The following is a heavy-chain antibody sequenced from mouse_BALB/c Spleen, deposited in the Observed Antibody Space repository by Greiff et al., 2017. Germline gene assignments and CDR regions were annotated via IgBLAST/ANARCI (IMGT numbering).Heavy chain of an antibody. D-gene: IGHD2-14*01. J-gene: IGHJ4*01. V-gene: IGHV1S126*01. CDR2: IDPSDSET. CDR3: ARRAYYRYDYYAMDY. CDR1: GYSFTSYW. Sequence: QVQLKQSGPQLVRPGASVKISCKASGYSFTSYWMHWVKQRPGQGLEWIGMIDPSDSETRLNQKFKDKATLTVDKSSSTAYMQLSSPTSEDSAVYYCARRAYYRYDYYAMDYWGQGTSVTVSS.